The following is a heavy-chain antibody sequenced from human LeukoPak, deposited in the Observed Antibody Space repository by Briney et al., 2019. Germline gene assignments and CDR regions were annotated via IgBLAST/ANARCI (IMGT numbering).Heavy chain of an antibody. V-gene: IGHV4-39*07. CDR1: GGSISGSSSY. D-gene: IGHD6-19*01. CDR3: TRDRGQWLVDY. Sequence: ASETLSPTCTVSGGSISGSSSYWGWIRQPPGKGLEWIGSMYYSGSTYYNPSLPSRVTMSVDTSKNQFSLKVISVTAADTAVYYCTRDRGQWLVDYWGQGTLVTVSS. J-gene: IGHJ4*02. CDR2: MYYSGST.